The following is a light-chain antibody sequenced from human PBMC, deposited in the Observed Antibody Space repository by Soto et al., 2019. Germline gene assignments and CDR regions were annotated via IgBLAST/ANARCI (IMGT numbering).Light chain of an antibody. V-gene: IGKV3-20*01. CDR3: QQYGTSPRGT. J-gene: IGKJ1*01. CDR1: QSVSSTF. Sequence: DIVLTQSPGTLSLSPGERATLSCRASQSVSSTFFAWYQQKPVPAPRLLMFGASNRATGIPDRFSGSGSGTDFTLTISRLEPEDFAMYYCQQYGTSPRGTFGQGTKVEVK. CDR2: GAS.